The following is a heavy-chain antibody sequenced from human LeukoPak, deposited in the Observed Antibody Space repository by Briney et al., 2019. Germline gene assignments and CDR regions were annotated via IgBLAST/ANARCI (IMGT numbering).Heavy chain of an antibody. Sequence: SETLSLTCTVSGGSISSYYWSWIRQPPGKGLEWIGYIYYSGSTNYIPSLKSRVTISVDTSKNQFSLKLSSVTAADTAVYYCARRPEQQLVLDYWGQGILVTVSS. V-gene: IGHV4-59*08. CDR3: ARRPEQQLVLDY. D-gene: IGHD6-13*01. CDR2: IYYSGST. CDR1: GGSISSYY. J-gene: IGHJ4*02.